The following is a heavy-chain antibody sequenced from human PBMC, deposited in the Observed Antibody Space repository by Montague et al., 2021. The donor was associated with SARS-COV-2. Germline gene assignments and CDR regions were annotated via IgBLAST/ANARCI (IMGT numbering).Heavy chain of an antibody. CDR1: GGAMSSYY. CDR2: ISYGGIA. CDR3: AGKVLTVPADY. V-gene: IGHV4-59*12. J-gene: IGHJ4*02. D-gene: IGHD4-11*01. Sequence: SETLSLTCTVSGGAMSSYYWSWIRQPPGKGLEWIGEISYGGIATYNPSLKSRATISMGRSRNLFSLKLSSVTAADTAIYYCAGKVLTVPADYWGQGTLVTVS.